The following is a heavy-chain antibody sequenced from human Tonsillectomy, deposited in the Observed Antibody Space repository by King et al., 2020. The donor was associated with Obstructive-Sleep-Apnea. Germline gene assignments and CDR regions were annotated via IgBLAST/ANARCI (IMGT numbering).Heavy chain of an antibody. V-gene: IGHV4-38-2*02. Sequence: VQLQESGPGLVKPSETLSLTCTVSGYSISSGHYWGWVRQPPGKGLEWIWTIYHSGSTYYNPSLKSRVTISVDTSKNQFSLKLSSVTAADTAVFHCARGRAQTGTAGHFFDHWGQGTLVTVSS. CDR3: ARGRAQTGTAGHFFDH. J-gene: IGHJ4*02. CDR2: IYHSGST. D-gene: IGHD1-7*01. CDR1: GYSISSGHY.